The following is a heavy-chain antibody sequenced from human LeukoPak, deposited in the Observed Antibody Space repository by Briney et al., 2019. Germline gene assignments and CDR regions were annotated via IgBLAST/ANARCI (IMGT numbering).Heavy chain of an antibody. D-gene: IGHD3-3*01. Sequence: GGSLRLSCAASGFTFSDHYMDWLRQAPRKGLEWVGRTRNKANSYTTEYAASVKGRFTVSRDASKNSLHLQMNSLKTEDTAVYYCARASGNSTIRYYFDNWGQGTLVTVSS. CDR3: ARASGNSTIRYYFDN. CDR2: TRNKANSYTT. J-gene: IGHJ4*02. V-gene: IGHV3-72*01. CDR1: GFTFSDHY.